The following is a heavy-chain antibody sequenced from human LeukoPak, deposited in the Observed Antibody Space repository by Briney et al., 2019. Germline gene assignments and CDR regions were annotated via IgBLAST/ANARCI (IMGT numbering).Heavy chain of an antibody. CDR3: AKYSSGWYNYFDY. D-gene: IGHD6-19*01. Sequence: GGSLRLSCAASGFTFSSYAMSWVRQAPGKGLEWVSAISGSGGSTCYADSVKGRFTISRDNSKNTLYLQMNSLRAEDTAVYYCAKYSSGWYNYFDYWGQGTLVTVSS. CDR1: GFTFSSYA. V-gene: IGHV3-23*01. J-gene: IGHJ4*02. CDR2: ISGSGGST.